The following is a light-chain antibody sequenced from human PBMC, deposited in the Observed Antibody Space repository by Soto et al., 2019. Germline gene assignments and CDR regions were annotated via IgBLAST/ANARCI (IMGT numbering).Light chain of an antibody. CDR2: SNN. V-gene: IGLV1-44*01. Sequence: QSVLTQPPSASGTPGQRVTITCSGSSSNIGINTVNWYQQLPGTAPKLLIYSNNQRPSGVPVRFSGSKSGTSASRAISGLQSEDEADYDCEAWDDSLNGVVFGGGTKLTVL. J-gene: IGLJ2*01. CDR1: SSNIGINT. CDR3: EAWDDSLNGVV.